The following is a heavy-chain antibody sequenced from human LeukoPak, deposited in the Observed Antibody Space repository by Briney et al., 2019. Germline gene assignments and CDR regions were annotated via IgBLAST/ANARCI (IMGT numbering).Heavy chain of an antibody. J-gene: IGHJ4*02. V-gene: IGHV3-13*01. CDR1: GFTFSSYD. D-gene: IGHD2-2*01. Sequence: GESLKISCAASGFTFSSYDMHWVRQATGKGLEWVSAIGTAGDTYYPGSVKGRFTISRENAKNSLYLQMNSLRAGDTAVYYCARAPRYCSSTSCPPDYWGQGTLVTVSS. CDR2: IGTAGDT. CDR3: ARAPRYCSSTSCPPDY.